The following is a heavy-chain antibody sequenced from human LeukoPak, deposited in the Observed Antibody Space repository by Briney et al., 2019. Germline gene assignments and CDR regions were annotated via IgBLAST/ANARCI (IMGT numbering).Heavy chain of an antibody. J-gene: IGHJ4*02. D-gene: IGHD6-19*01. CDR2: ISNSGST. Sequence: SETLSLTCSVSGDSISSGDYYWSWIRRPAGKGLEWIGRISNSGSTNYNPSLKSRVTISVDTSKNQFSLKLSSVTAADTAVYYCAIAFGAGYSSGWFDYWGQGTLVTVSS. V-gene: IGHV4-61*02. CDR3: AIAFGAGYSSGWFDY. CDR1: GDSISSGDYY.